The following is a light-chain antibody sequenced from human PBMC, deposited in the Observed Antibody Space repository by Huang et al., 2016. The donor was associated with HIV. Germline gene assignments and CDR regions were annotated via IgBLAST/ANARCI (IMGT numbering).Light chain of an antibody. J-gene: IGKJ4*01. CDR2: AVS. V-gene: IGKV1-NL1*01. CDR1: QDISGS. Sequence: DIQMTQSPSSLSASVGDRVTITCRTSQDISGSLAWYQQKPGRAPNLLVFAVSRLESGVPSRFSGSGSGTIYTLIISSLQPEDFATYYCQQYSRSPLTFGGGTKVEV. CDR3: QQYSRSPLT.